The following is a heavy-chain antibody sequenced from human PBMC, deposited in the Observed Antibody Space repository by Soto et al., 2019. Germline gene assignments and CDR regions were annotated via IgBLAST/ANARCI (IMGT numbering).Heavy chain of an antibody. CDR1: GFTFSSYG. D-gene: IGHD2-15*01. CDR3: ARFGVVGSCSVAFDI. J-gene: IGHJ3*02. V-gene: IGHV3-33*01. Sequence: GGSLRLSCAASGFTFSSYGMHWVRQAPGKGLEWVAVIWYDGSNKYYADSVKGRFTISRDNSKNTLYLQMNSLRAEAAALYYCARFGVVGSCSVAFDIWGKGTRVPVS. CDR2: IWYDGSNK.